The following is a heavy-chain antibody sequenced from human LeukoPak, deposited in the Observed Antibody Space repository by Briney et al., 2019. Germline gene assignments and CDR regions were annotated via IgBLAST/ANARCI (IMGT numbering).Heavy chain of an antibody. J-gene: IGHJ5*02. CDR3: ARTHFDSLGWFDP. D-gene: IGHD3-9*01. CDR2: IYHSGST. V-gene: IGHV4-4*02. Sequence: SETLSLTCAVSGGSISSSNWWSWVRQPPGKGLEWIGEIYHSGSTNYNPSLKSRVTISVDKSKNQFSLNLTSVTAADTALYFCARTHFDSLGWFDPWGQGIQVIVSS. CDR1: GGSISSSNW.